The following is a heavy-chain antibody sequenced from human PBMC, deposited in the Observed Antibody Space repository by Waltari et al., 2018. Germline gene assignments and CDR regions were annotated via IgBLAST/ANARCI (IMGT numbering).Heavy chain of an antibody. V-gene: IGHV3-74*01. D-gene: IGHD1-26*01. Sequence: EVQLVESGGGLVHPGGSLRLSCEASGFTFSTFWVHWVRQVPGKGLVWVARIKSDGCATSYADSVKGRFTISRDNAKNTVYLQMNSLRVEDTAVYHCASDVHSGRYGWFDPWGQGTLVTVAS. CDR2: IKSDGCAT. CDR1: GFTFSTFW. CDR3: ASDVHSGRYGWFDP. J-gene: IGHJ5*02.